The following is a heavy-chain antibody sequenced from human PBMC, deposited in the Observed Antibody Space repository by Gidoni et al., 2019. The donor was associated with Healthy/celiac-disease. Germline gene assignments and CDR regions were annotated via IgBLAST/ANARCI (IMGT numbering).Heavy chain of an antibody. CDR2: IIPILGIA. V-gene: IGHV1-69*04. CDR1: GGTFSSYA. CDR3: ARDIDCSSTSCYGGWFDP. J-gene: IGHJ5*02. D-gene: IGHD2-2*01. Sequence: QVQLVQSGAEVKKPGSSVKVSCKASGGTFSSYAISWVRQAPGQGLEWMGRIIPILGIANYAQKFQGRVTITADKSTSTAYMELSSLRSEDTAVYYCARDIDCSSTSCYGGWFDPWGQGTLVTVSS.